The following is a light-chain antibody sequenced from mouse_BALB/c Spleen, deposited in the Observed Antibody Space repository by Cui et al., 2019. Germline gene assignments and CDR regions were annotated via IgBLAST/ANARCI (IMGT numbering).Light chain of an antibody. CDR3: HQYHRSPPT. CDR2: STS. V-gene: IGKV4-74*01. Sequence: QIVLTQSPAIMSASLWERVTMTCTASSSVSSSYLHWYQQKPGSSPKLWIYSTSNLASGVPARFSGSGSGTSYSLTISSMEAEDAATYYCHQYHRSPPTFGGGTKLEIK. J-gene: IGKJ2*01. CDR1: SSVSSSY.